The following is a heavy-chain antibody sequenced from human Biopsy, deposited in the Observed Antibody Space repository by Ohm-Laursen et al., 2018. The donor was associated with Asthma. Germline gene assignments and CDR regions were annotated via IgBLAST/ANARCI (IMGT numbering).Heavy chain of an antibody. CDR2: IYYSGST. Sequence: TLSLTCPVSGGSINIGDYYWSWIRQHPVKGLEWIGYIYYSGSTYYNPSLKSRVSISLDTSKNQFSLSLTSVTAADTAVYHCARTTYGDDGFDPWGQGTLVTVSS. CDR3: ARTTYGDDGFDP. D-gene: IGHD4-17*01. J-gene: IGHJ5*02. V-gene: IGHV4-31*03. CDR1: GGSINIGDYY.